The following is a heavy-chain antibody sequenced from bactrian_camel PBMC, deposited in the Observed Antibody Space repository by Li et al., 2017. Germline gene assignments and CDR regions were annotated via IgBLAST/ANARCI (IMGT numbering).Heavy chain of an antibody. CDR3: AARKVARGSHFSLGRAPALRRDEYNF. V-gene: IGHV3S31*01. CDR1: GYTWTTYC. J-gene: IGHJ4*01. Sequence: DVQLVESGGGSVQSGGSLRLSCAVSGYTWTTYCMAWFRQSQGQEREGVAAIQTAGSQTYYSDSVKGRFTISQDNTKNTLYLQMNDLKPEDTAMYYCAARKVARGSHFSLGRAPALRRDEYNFWGQGTQVTVS. CDR2: IQTAGSQT. D-gene: IGHD2*01.